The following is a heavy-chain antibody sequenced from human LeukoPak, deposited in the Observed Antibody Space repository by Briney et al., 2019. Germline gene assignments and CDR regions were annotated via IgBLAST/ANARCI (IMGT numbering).Heavy chain of an antibody. V-gene: IGHV4-4*02. J-gene: IGHJ4*02. Sequence: PSETLSLTCTVSGGSISNTDWWSWVRQPPGKGLEWIGEIYHSGTTNYNPSLKSRVTISVGKSKNQFSLNLSSMTAADTAVYYCARASSGSYSRYFDYWAREPWSPSPQ. CDR2: IYHSGTT. D-gene: IGHD1-26*01. CDR3: ARASSGSYSRYFDY. CDR1: GGSISNTDW.